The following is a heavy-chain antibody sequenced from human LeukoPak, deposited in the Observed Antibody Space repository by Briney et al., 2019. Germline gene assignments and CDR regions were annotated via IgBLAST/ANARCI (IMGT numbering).Heavy chain of an antibody. Sequence: GGSLRLSCAASGFTFDEYAMHWVRQAPGKGLEWVSGISWNSDRTVYADSVKGRFTISRDNTKNSLYLQMNSLRAEDTASYYCAKTPAVAGLYYFDYWGQGTLVTVSS. CDR3: AKTPAVAGLYYFDY. V-gene: IGHV3-9*01. CDR1: GFTFDEYA. D-gene: IGHD6-19*01. J-gene: IGHJ4*02. CDR2: ISWNSDRT.